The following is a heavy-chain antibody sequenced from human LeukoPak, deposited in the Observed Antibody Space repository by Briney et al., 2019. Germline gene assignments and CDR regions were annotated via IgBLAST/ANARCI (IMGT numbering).Heavy chain of an antibody. D-gene: IGHD6-13*01. J-gene: IGHJ4*02. Sequence: SQTLSLTCAISGDSVSSNSAAWNWIRQSPSRGLEWLGRTYYRSKWYNDYAVSVKSRITINPDTSKNQFSLQLNSVTPEDTAVYYCARGKQLVRGQLPFDHWGQGALVTVSS. CDR1: GDSVSSNSAA. CDR2: TYYRSKWYN. V-gene: IGHV6-1*01. CDR3: ARGKQLVRGQLPFDH.